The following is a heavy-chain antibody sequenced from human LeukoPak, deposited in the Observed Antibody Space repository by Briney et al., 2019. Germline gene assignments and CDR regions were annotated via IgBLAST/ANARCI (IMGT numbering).Heavy chain of an antibody. D-gene: IGHD2-21*02. Sequence: PGGSLRLSCAASGFTFSTYWMNWYRQAPGKGLEWVGNINQDASEINYVDSVRGRFTISRDNAKNSLHLQMNSLRAEDTAVYYCATDRDNSDWQKRFDSWGQGPLVTVSS. CDR2: INQDASEI. V-gene: IGHV3-7*01. CDR3: ATDRDNSDWQKRFDS. CDR1: GFTFSTYW. J-gene: IGHJ4*02.